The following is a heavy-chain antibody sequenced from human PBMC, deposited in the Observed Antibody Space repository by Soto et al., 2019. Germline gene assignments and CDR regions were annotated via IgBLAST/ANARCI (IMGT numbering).Heavy chain of an antibody. CDR1: GLRFSSYG. J-gene: IGHJ4*02. V-gene: IGHV3-33*03. D-gene: IGHD1-26*01. Sequence: QVQRVESGGGVVQPGRSLRLSCAASGLRFSSYGMHWVRQAPGKGLEWVAVIWSDGSNKYYADSVKGRFTISRDNSKNTVYLQMNSLRVEDTAVYYCASAAGAYDNWGQGALVTVSS. CDR3: ASAAGAYDN. CDR2: IWSDGSNK.